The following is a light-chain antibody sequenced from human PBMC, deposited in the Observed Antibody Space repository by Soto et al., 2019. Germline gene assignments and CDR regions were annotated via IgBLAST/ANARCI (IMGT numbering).Light chain of an antibody. J-gene: IGKJ4*01. CDR1: QGVYSSY. Sequence: EIVLTQSPGTLSLSPGERATLSCRASQGVYSSYLAWYQQKPGRAPRLLIYGAYNRATGSPDRFSGSGSGTDFTLTISRLEPEDFAVYYCHMYGGSAITFGGGTKVDIK. CDR3: HMYGGSAIT. V-gene: IGKV3-20*01. CDR2: GAY.